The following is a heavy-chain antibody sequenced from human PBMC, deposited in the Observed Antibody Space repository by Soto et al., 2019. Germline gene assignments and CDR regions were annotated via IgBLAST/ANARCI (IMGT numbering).Heavy chain of an antibody. J-gene: IGHJ4*02. CDR2: ISGSGGST. D-gene: IGHD3-22*01. V-gene: IGHV3-23*01. CDR3: AKARGQTMIDDFYFDY. CDR1: GFTFSSYA. Sequence: GGSLRLSCAASGFTFSSYAMSWVRQAPGKGLEWVSAISGSGGSTYYADSVKGRFTISRDNSKNTLYLQMNSLRAEDTAVYYCAKARGQTMIDDFYFDYWGQGTLVTVSS.